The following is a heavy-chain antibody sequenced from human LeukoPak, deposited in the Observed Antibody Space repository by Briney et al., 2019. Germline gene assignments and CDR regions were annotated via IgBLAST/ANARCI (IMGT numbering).Heavy chain of an antibody. Sequence: PGGSLRLSCAASGFTFDDYAMHWVRQAPGQGRERVSLISGDGGSTYYADSVKGRVTISRDNSKNSLYLQMNSLRTEDTALYYCAKDKDWAAAGILDYWGQGTLVTVSS. D-gene: IGHD6-13*01. CDR1: GFTFDDYA. CDR2: ISGDGGST. J-gene: IGHJ4*02. CDR3: AKDKDWAAAGILDY. V-gene: IGHV3-43*02.